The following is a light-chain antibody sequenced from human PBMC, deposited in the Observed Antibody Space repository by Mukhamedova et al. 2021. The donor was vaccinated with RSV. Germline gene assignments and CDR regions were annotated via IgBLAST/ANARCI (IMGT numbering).Light chain of an antibody. V-gene: IGLV2-11*01. CDR1: SSVIGSYNY. CDR3: CPYAGSYTWV. CDR2: DVS. Sequence: TGTSSVIGSYNYVSWYQQHPGKAPKLMVYDVSKRPSGVPDRFSGSKSGNTASLTISGLQAEDEADYYCCPYAGSYTWVFGGGT. J-gene: IGLJ3*02.